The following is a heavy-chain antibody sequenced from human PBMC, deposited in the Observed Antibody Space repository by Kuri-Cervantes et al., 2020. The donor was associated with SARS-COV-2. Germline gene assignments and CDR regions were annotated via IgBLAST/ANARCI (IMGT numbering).Heavy chain of an antibody. V-gene: IGHV1-69*04. CDR2: IIPILGIA. Sequence: SVKVSCKASGGTFSSYAISWVRQAPGQGLEWMGRIIPILGIANYAQKFQGRVTITADKSTSTAYMELSSLRSEDTAVYYCARKWELDYYYYGMDVWGQGTTVTGSS. D-gene: IGHD1-26*01. J-gene: IGHJ6*02. CDR1: GGTFSSYA. CDR3: ARKWELDYYYYGMDV.